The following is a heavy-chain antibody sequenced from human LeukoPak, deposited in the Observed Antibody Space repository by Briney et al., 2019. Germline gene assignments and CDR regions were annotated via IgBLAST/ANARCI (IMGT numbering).Heavy chain of an antibody. J-gene: IGHJ4*02. D-gene: IGHD5-12*01. CDR1: GFSLSGYW. Sequence: GGSLRLSCAASGFSLSGYWMSWVRQAPGKGLEWVARLTADGVEKYYVDSVTGRFTISRDNAKNSLYLQMNSLRVEDTAVYYCARGGYSFDYLGQGTLVIVSS. V-gene: IGHV3-7*01. CDR2: LTADGVEK. CDR3: ARGGYSFDY.